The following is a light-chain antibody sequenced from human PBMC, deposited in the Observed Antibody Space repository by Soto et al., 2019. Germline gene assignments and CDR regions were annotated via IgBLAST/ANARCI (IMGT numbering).Light chain of an antibody. J-gene: IGKJ1*01. CDR3: QQYNNWPPRAWT. CDR1: QSVSSN. CDR2: GAS. V-gene: IGKV3-15*01. Sequence: EIVMTQSPATLSVSPGERATLSCRASQSVSSNLAWYQQKPGQAPRLLIYGASTRATGIPARFSGSGSGTAFTLTLSSLQSEDFAVYYCQQYNNWPPRAWTFGQGTKVEIK.